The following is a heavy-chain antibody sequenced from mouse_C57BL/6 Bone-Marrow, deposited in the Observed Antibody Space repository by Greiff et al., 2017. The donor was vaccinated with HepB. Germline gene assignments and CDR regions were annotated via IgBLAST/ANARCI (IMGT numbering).Heavy chain of an antibody. J-gene: IGHJ4*01. CDR2: INPSSGYT. D-gene: IGHD2-2*01. Sequence: QVQLKQSGAELAKPGASVKLSCKASGYTFTSYWMHWVKQRPGQGLEWIGYINPSSGYTKYNQKFKDKATLTADKSSSTAYMQLSSLTYEDSAVYYCADGYDPLAMDYWGQGTSVTVSS. V-gene: IGHV1-7*01. CDR3: ADGYDPLAMDY. CDR1: GYTFTSYW.